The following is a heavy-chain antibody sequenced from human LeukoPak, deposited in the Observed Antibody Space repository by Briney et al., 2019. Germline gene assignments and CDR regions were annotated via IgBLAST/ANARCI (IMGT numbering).Heavy chain of an antibody. CDR2: ISGSGDGT. D-gene: IGHD3-22*01. CDR1: GFTFDNYA. Sequence: PGGSLRLSCTASGFTFDNYAMIWVRQASGKGLEWVSVISGSGDGTDSADSVRGRFTISRDNSKNTLYLQMNSLRAEDTAVYYCAREDPTGSSGLYGMDVWGQGTTVTVSS. CDR3: AREDPTGSSGLYGMDV. V-gene: IGHV3-23*01. J-gene: IGHJ6*02.